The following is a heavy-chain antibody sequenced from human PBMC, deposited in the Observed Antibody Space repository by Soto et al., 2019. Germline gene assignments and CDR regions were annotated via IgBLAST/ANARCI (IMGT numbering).Heavy chain of an antibody. V-gene: IGHV1-18*01. D-gene: IGHD2-2*01. CDR2: ISAYNGNT. CDR1: GYTFTSYG. CDR3: ARVLGYCSSTSCYADY. Sequence: ASVKVSCKASGYTFTSYGISWVRQAPGQGLEWMGWISAYNGNTNYAQKLQGRVTMTTDTSTSTAYMELRSLRSDDTAVYYCARVLGYCSSTSCYADYWGQGTLVTVSS. J-gene: IGHJ4*02.